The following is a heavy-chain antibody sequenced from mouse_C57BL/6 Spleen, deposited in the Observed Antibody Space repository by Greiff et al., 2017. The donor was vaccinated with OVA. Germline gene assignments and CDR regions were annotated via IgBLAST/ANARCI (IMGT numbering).Heavy chain of an antibody. V-gene: IGHV1-52*01. Sequence: QVQLQQPGAELVRPGSSVKLSCKASGYTFTSYWMHWVKQRPIQGLEWIGNIDPSDSETHYNQKFKDKATLTVDKSSSTAYMQLSSLTSEDSEVYYCARSLLHYYAMDYWGQGTSVTVSS. CDR2: IDPSDSET. CDR1: GYTFTSYW. J-gene: IGHJ4*01. D-gene: IGHD2-12*01. CDR3: ARSLLHYYAMDY.